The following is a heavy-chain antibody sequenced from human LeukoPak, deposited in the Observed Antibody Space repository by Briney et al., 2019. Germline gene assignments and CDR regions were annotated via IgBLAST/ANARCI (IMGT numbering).Heavy chain of an antibody. CDR3: ARFGTVETLNAFDI. J-gene: IGHJ3*02. V-gene: IGHV1-2*02. CDR2: INPNSGGT. Sequence: ASVKVSCKASGYTFTGYYMHWVRQAPGQGLEWMGWINPNSGGTNYAQKFQGRVTMTRDTSISTAHMELSRLRSDDTAVYYCARFGTVETLNAFDIWGQGTMVTVSS. D-gene: IGHD4-23*01. CDR1: GYTFTGYY.